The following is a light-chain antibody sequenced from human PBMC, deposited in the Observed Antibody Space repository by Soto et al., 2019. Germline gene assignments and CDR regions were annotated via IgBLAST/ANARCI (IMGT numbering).Light chain of an antibody. CDR3: CSYAGSFPYA. J-gene: IGLJ1*01. Sequence: CTRTSSDVGGYNYVSWYQQHPGKAPKLMIYDVSKRPSGVPDRFSGSKSGNTASLTISGLQAEDEADYYSCSYAGSFPYASGTMTKVTVL. CDR2: DVS. V-gene: IGLV2-11*01. CDR1: SSDVGGYNY.